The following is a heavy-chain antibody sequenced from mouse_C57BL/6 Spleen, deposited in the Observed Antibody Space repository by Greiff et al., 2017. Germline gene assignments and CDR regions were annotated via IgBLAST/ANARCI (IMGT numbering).Heavy chain of an antibody. D-gene: IGHD1-1*01. CDR3: ARSNFITTSGSWYFDV. J-gene: IGHJ1*03. Sequence: PGQGLERIGMTHPNSGSTNYNEKFKSKATLTVDKSSSTAYMQLSSQTSEDSAVYCCARSNFITTSGSWYFDVWGTGTTVTVSS. CDR2: THPNSGST. V-gene: IGHV1-64*01.